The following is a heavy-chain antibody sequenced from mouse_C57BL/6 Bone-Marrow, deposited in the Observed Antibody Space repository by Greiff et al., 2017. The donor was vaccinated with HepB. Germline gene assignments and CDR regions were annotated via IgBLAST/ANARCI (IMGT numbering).Heavy chain of an antibody. CDR3: ARDSLGFAY. CDR2: ISDGGSYT. J-gene: IGHJ3*01. V-gene: IGHV5-4*01. CDR1: GFTFSSYA. D-gene: IGHD4-1*01. Sequence: EVMLVESGGGLVKPGGSLKLSCAASGFTFSSYAMSWVRQTPEKRLEWVATISDGGSYTYYPDNVKGRFTISRDNAKNNLYLQMSHLKSEDTAMYYCARDSLGFAYWGQGTLVTVSA.